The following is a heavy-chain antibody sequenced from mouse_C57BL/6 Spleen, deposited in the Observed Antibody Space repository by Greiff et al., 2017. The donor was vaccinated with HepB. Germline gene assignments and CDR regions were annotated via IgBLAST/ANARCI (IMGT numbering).Heavy chain of an antibody. D-gene: IGHD1-1*01. J-gene: IGHJ4*01. V-gene: IGHV1-52*01. Sequence: QVQLQQPGAELVRPGSSVKLSCKASGYTFTSYWMHWVKQRPIQGLEWIGNIDPSDSETHYNQKFKDKATLTVDKSSSTAYMQLSSLTSEDSAVYYCARGELLRYDAMDYWGQGTSVTVSS. CDR3: ARGELLRYDAMDY. CDR1: GYTFTSYW. CDR2: IDPSDSET.